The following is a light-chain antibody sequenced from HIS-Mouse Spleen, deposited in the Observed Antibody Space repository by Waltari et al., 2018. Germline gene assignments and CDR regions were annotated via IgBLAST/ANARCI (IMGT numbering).Light chain of an antibody. J-gene: IGKJ1*01. V-gene: IGKV3-11*01. Sequence: EIVLTQSPATLSLSPGERDTLSRRASQSVSSYLAWYQQKPGQAPRLLIYDASNRATGIPARFSGSGSGTDFTLTISSLEPEDFAVYYCQQRSNWWTFGQGTKVEIK. CDR2: DAS. CDR3: QQRSNWWT. CDR1: QSVSSY.